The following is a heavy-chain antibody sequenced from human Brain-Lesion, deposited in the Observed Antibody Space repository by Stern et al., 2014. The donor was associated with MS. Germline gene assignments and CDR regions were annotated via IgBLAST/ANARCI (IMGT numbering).Heavy chain of an antibody. CDR1: GGSVSSTSYA. V-gene: IGHV4-39*01. CDR3: AGEEDIRYCSGGSCTGNWFDP. J-gene: IGHJ5*02. Sequence: QVQLQESGPGLVKPSETLSLTCTVAGGSVSSTSYAWAWIRQPPGKGLEWIGTIYYSGNTYYSPSLKRRLTISLDTSKNQFSLQLRFVTAADTAVYYCAGEEDIRYCSGGSCTGNWFDPWGQGTLVTVSS. D-gene: IGHD2-15*01. CDR2: IYYSGNT.